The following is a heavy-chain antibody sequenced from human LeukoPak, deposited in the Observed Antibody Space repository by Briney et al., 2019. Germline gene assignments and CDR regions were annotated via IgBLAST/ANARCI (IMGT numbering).Heavy chain of an antibody. Sequence: GGSLRLSCVASGFTFSSYWMHWVRQDPRKGLVWVSRINGDGRNINYADSVRGRFTISRDNAKNTLYLQMNSLRAEDTAVYYCARDADDILTGYYYGMDVWGQGTTVTVSS. CDR3: ARDADDILTGYYYGMDV. CDR2: INGDGRNI. V-gene: IGHV3-74*01. CDR1: GFTFSSYW. D-gene: IGHD3-9*01. J-gene: IGHJ6*02.